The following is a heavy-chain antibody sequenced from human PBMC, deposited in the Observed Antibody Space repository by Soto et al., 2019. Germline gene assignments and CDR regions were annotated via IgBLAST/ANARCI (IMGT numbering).Heavy chain of an antibody. CDR1: EFTVSSSY. J-gene: IGHJ3*02. CDR3: ARAPPYCSSTSCPGTFDI. D-gene: IGHD2-2*01. Sequence: GSLRLSCAASEFTVSSSYMTWVRRAPGKGLEWVSVIYSGGSTYYADSVRGRFTISRDNSKNTLYLQMNSLRAEDTAVYYCARAPPYCSSTSCPGTFDIWGQGTMVTVSS. V-gene: IGHV3-53*01. CDR2: IYSGGST.